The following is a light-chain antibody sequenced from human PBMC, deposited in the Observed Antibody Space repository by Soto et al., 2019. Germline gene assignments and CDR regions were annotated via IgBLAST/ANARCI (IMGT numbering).Light chain of an antibody. Sequence: DIQMTQSPSTLSGSVGDRVTITCRASQTISSWLAWYQQKPGKAPKLLIYKASTLKSGVPSRFSGSGSGTEFTVTIRSLQPDDFATYYCQHYNSYSEAFGQGTKVELK. J-gene: IGKJ1*01. CDR1: QTISSW. V-gene: IGKV1-5*03. CDR3: QHYNSYSEA. CDR2: KAS.